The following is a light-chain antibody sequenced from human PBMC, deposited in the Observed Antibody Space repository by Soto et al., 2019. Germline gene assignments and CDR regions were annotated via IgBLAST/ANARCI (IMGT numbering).Light chain of an antibody. J-gene: IGKJ1*01. CDR2: WAS. CDR3: KQYYFTPPD. V-gene: IGKV4-1*01. CDR1: QSVLYSSNNKNY. Sequence: EIVMTQSPDSLAVSLGERATINCKSSQSVLYSSNNKNYLAWYQQKPGQPPKLLIYWASTRESGVPDRFTGSGSGTDFTLTISSLQAEDVAVYYCKQYYFTPPDFGQGTKVKIK.